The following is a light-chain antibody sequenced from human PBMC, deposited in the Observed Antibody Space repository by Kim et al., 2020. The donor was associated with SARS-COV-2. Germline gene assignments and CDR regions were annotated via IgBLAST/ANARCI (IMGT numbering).Light chain of an antibody. J-gene: IGKJ4*01. CDR1: QGISSY. CDR2: AAS. Sequence: AIRITQSPSSLSASTGDRVTITCRASQGISSYLAWYQQKPGKAPKLLIYAASTLQSGVPSRFSGSGSGTDFTLTISCLQSEDFATYYCQQYYSYPPPTFGGGTKVDIK. CDR3: QQYYSYPPPT. V-gene: IGKV1-8*01.